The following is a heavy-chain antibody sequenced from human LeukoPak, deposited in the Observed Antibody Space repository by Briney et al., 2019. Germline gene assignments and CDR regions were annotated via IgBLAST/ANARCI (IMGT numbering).Heavy chain of an antibody. CDR1: GFTFNNAW. J-gene: IGHJ4*02. CDR2: IKRKSDGWTT. D-gene: IGHD3-16*01. V-gene: IGHV3-15*01. CDR3: TSHPWGGASDSALFDY. Sequence: PGGSLRLSCGTSGFTFNNAWMSWVRQAPGKGLEWVGRIKRKSDGWTTDYAAPVKGRFTISRDDSKNTLYLQMNSLKTEDTAVYYCTSHPWGGASDSALFDYWGQGTLVTVSS.